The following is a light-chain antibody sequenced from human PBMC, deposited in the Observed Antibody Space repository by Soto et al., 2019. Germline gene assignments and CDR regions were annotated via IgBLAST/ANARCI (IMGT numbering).Light chain of an antibody. Sequence: QSVLTQPASVSGFPGQSITISCTGTSSDVGSYNYVSWYQQHPGKAPRLMIYASSNRPSGVSHRFSGSRSGNTASLTISGLQAEDEADYFCSSYTSGSTLYVFGSGTKVTVL. V-gene: IGLV2-14*01. CDR1: SSDVGSYNY. CDR3: SSYTSGSTLYV. J-gene: IGLJ1*01. CDR2: ASS.